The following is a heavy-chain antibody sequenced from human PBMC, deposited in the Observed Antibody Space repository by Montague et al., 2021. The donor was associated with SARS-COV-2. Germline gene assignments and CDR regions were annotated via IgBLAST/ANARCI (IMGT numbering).Heavy chain of an antibody. D-gene: IGHD2-8*01. Sequence: SLRLSCAASGFTFSTYWMHWVRQGPGKGLVWVSRINSDGSSTAYADSVXGRFTISRDNAKNTLYLQMNSLRAEDTAVYYCARDQLKAQWPYYYYYMDVWGKGTTVTVSS. CDR1: GFTFSTYW. CDR2: INSDGSST. V-gene: IGHV3-74*01. J-gene: IGHJ6*03. CDR3: ARDQLKAQWPYYYYYMDV.